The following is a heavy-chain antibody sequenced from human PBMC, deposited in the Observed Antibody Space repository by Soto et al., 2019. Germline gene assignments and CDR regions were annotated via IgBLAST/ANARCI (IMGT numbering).Heavy chain of an antibody. Sequence: QVQLVESGGGLVKPGGSLRLSCAASGFSFSDYYMSWIRQAPGKGLEWVSYIVIGSDYTNYADSVKGRFTISRDNAKNSLYLEMNNLRDEATAVYYCARLRASSWYMGGYLDYWGQGTLVTVSS. CDR3: ARLRASSWYMGGYLDY. J-gene: IGHJ4*02. CDR1: GFSFSDYY. D-gene: IGHD6-13*01. CDR2: IVIGSDYT. V-gene: IGHV3-11*06.